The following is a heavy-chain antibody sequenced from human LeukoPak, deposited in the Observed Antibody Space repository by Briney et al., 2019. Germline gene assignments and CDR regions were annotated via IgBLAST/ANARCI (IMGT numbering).Heavy chain of an antibody. D-gene: IGHD3-10*01. V-gene: IGHV3-21*01. CDR1: GFTFSSYS. CDR3: ARDSPDYYGSGSYYQIDY. J-gene: IGHJ4*02. Sequence: PGGSLRLSCAASGFTFSSYSMNWVRQAPGKGLEWVSSISSSSSYIYYADSVKGRFTISRDNAKNSLYLQMNSLRAEDTAVYYCARDSPDYYGSGSYYQIDYWGQGTLVTVSS. CDR2: ISSSSSYI.